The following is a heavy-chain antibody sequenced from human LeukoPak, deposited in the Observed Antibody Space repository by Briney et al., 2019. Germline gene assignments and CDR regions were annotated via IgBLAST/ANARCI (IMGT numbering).Heavy chain of an antibody. J-gene: IGHJ3*02. CDR2: VYYSGST. D-gene: IGHD3/OR15-3a*01. Sequence: SETLSLTCAVYGGSFSDYYWGWIRQHPGKGLEWIGSVYYSGSTYYNPSLKSRLTISKDTSKNQFSLKLSSVTAADTAVYFCATSRNVDQFDIWGQGTMVTVSS. V-gene: IGHV4-31*11. CDR1: GGSFSDYY. CDR3: ATSRNVDQFDI.